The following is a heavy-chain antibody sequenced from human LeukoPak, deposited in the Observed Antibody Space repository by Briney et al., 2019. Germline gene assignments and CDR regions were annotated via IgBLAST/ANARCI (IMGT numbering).Heavy chain of an antibody. D-gene: IGHD3-22*01. CDR3: ARDYYRSLDY. CDR1: GFTFSSYS. J-gene: IGHJ4*02. V-gene: IGHV3-21*01. Sequence: PGGSLRLSCAASGFTFSSYSMNWVRQAPGKGLEWVSSISSNSIYVFYADSMKGRFTISRDNAKNSLSLQMNSLRAEDTAVYYCARDYYRSLDYWGQGTLATVSS. CDR2: ISSNSIYV.